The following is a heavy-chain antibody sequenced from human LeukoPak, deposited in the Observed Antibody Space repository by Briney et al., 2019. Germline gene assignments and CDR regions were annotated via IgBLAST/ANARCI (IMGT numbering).Heavy chain of an antibody. CDR3: AREVGGGASGQ. CDR2: IWYDGNNK. J-gene: IGHJ4*02. CDR1: GFTFSSYG. V-gene: IGHV3-33*01. D-gene: IGHD3-16*01. Sequence: GGSLRLSCAASGFTFSSYGMHWVRQAPGMGLEWVAIIWYDGNNKYYADSVKGRFTISRDNSKNTLYLQMNSLRVEDTAVYYCAREVGGGASGQWGQGTLVTVSS.